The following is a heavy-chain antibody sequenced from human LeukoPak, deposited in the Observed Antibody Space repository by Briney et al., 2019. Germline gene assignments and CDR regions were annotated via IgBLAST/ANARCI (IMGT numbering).Heavy chain of an antibody. J-gene: IGHJ4*02. CDR1: GFTVSSNY. CDR3: AREVAYYYDSSGYYDY. V-gene: IGHV3-66*02. D-gene: IGHD3-22*01. Sequence: GGSLRLSCAASGFTVSSNYMSWVRQAPGKGLEWVSVIYSGGSTYYADSVKGRFTISRDNSKNTLYLQMNSLRAEDTAVYYCAREVAYYYDSSGYYDYWGQGTLVTVST. CDR2: IYSGGST.